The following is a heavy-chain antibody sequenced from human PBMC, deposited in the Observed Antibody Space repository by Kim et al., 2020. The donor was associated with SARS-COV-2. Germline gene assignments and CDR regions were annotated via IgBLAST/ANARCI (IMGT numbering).Heavy chain of an antibody. CDR3: ARSRISVTPKGYYGLDV. Sequence: ASVKVSCKTSGYNFIHYAIQWVRQAPGHRPEWVGWINGCDGNILYSQKFRDRVTIPRVTSADTAYMELTSLGSEDTAIYYCARSRISVTPKGYYGLDVWGKGTRVTASS. D-gene: IGHD2-15*01. J-gene: IGHJ6*04. CDR2: INGCDGNI. V-gene: IGHV1-3*01. CDR1: GYNFIHYA.